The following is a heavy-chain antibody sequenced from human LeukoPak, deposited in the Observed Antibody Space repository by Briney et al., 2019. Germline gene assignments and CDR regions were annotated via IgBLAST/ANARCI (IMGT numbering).Heavy chain of an antibody. V-gene: IGHV3-23*01. Sequence: GGSLRLSCAASGFTFSSYAMSWVRQAPGKGLEWVSAISASGGSTYYADSVKGRFTVSRDNSKNTLYLQRNSLRADDTALYYCSPKDGTLTLIDYWGQGTLVTVSS. CDR3: SPKDGTLTLIDY. D-gene: IGHD1-26*01. J-gene: IGHJ4*02. CDR1: GFTFSSYA. CDR2: ISASGGST.